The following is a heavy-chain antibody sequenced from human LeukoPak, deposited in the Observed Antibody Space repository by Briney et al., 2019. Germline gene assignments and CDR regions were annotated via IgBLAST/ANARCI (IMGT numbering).Heavy chain of an antibody. Sequence: GASVKVSCKASGGAFSSYAISWVRQAPGQGLEWMGGIIPIFGTANYAQKFQGRVTITADESTSTAYMELSSLRSEDTAVYYCAREVGATFDYWGQGTLVTVSS. CDR1: GGAFSSYA. CDR3: AREVGATFDY. D-gene: IGHD1-26*01. CDR2: IIPIFGTA. J-gene: IGHJ4*02. V-gene: IGHV1-69*13.